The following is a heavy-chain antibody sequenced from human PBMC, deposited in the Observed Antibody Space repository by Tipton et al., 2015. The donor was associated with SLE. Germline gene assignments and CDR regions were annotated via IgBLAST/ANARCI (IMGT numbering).Heavy chain of an antibody. CDR1: DGSITDAY. V-gene: IGHV4-4*07. CDR3: ARVGLLGPDAFDI. J-gene: IGHJ3*02. D-gene: IGHD1-26*01. Sequence: TLSLTCTVPDGSITDAYWSWIRQPAGKGLEWIGRIYPSGSTNYNPSLKSRVTMSVDTSKNQFSLKLTSVTAADTAVYYCARVGLLGPDAFDIWGQGTMVTVSS. CDR2: IYPSGST.